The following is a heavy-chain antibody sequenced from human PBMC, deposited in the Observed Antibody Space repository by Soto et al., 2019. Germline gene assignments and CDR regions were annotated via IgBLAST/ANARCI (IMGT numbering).Heavy chain of an antibody. CDR2: ISSSSSTI. CDR3: ARALRQGVRGVITYYFDY. J-gene: IGHJ4*02. V-gene: IGHV3-48*02. D-gene: IGHD3-10*01. Sequence: GGSLRLSCAASGFTFSSYSMNWVRQAPGKGLEWVSYISSSSSTIYYADSVKGRFTIPRDNAKNSLYLQMNSLRDEDTAVYYCARALRQGVRGVITYYFDYWGQGTLVTVSS. CDR1: GFTFSSYS.